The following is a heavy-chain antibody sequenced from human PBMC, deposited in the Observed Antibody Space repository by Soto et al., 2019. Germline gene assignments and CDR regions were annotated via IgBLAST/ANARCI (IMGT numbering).Heavy chain of an antibody. CDR1: GGSISTYY. CDR3: TTTYYYGSGSYYFDY. V-gene: IGHV4-59*08. Sequence: SETLSLTCTVSGGSISTYYWSWIRQPPGKGLEWIGYIYYSGSTNYNPSLKSRVTISVDMSKNQFSLKLSSVTAADTAVYYCTTTYYYGSGSYYFDYWGQGTLVTVSS. J-gene: IGHJ4*02. D-gene: IGHD3-10*01. CDR2: IYYSGST.